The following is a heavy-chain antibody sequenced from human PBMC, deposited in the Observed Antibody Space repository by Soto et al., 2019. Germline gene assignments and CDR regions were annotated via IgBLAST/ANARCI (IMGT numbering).Heavy chain of an antibody. D-gene: IGHD3-22*01. J-gene: IGHJ3*02. Sequence: RASVKVSCKASGGTFSSYAISWVRQAPGQGLEWMGGIIPIFGTANYAQKFQGRVTITADESTSTAYMELSSLRSEDTAVYYCARGRDYYDSSGYLFDAFDIWGQGTMVTVSS. CDR1: GGTFSSYA. CDR3: ARGRDYYDSSGYLFDAFDI. CDR2: IIPIFGTA. V-gene: IGHV1-69*13.